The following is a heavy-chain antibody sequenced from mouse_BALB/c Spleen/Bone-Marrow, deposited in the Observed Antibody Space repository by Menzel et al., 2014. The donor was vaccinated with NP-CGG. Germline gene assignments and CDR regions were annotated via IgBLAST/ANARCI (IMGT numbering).Heavy chain of an antibody. CDR1: GYTFTSYV. CDR2: INPYNDGT. D-gene: IGHD2-10*02. CDR3: ARGGYGNVYYAMDY. J-gene: IGHJ4*01. Sequence: LQESGPELVKPGASVKMSCKASGYTFTSYVMHWVKRKPGQGLEWIGYINPYNDGTKYNEKFKGKATLTSDKSSSTAYMELSSLTSEDSAVYYCARGGYGNVYYAMDYWGQGTSVTVSS. V-gene: IGHV1-14*01.